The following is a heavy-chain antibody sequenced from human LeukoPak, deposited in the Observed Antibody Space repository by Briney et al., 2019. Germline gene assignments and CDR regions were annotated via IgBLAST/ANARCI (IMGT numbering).Heavy chain of an antibody. CDR2: INHSGRA. CDR1: GGSFTDYY. D-gene: IGHD6-6*01. V-gene: IGHV4-34*01. CDR3: ARITARPFDY. J-gene: IGHJ4*02. Sequence: PSETLSLTCAVSGGSFTDYYWSWIRQPPGKGLEWIGEINHSGRANYNPALKSRVTISLDTYRNQFSLTLNSVTAADTVVYYCARITARPFDYWGQGTQVTVSS.